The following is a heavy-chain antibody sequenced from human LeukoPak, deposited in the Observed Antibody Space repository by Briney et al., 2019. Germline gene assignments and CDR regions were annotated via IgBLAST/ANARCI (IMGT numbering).Heavy chain of an antibody. J-gene: IGHJ6*02. CDR1: GFTSSNYA. D-gene: IGHD6-19*01. CDR2: ISSDESDK. V-gene: IGHV3-30-3*01. Sequence: GGSLRLSCAASGFTSSNYAMHRVRQAPGKGLEWVAFISSDESDKYYADSVKGRFTISRDNSKNTLYLQMNSLRAEDTAVYYCARDISGWYSGGYFRMDVWGQGTTVTVSS. CDR3: ARDISGWYSGGYFRMDV.